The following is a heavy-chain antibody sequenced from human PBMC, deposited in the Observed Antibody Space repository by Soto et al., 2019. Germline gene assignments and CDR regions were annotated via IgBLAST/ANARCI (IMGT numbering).Heavy chain of an antibody. V-gene: IGHV1-46*03. CDR1: GYTFTGYY. D-gene: IGHD3-16*01. J-gene: IGHJ3*02. Sequence: ASVKVSCKASGYTFTGYYILWVRQAPGQGLEWMGIINPRGGSASYTQKFQGRITMTRDTSTSTVHMELSSLRSEDTAAYFCTRVTIAGARNGFDIWGQGTMVTVSS. CDR2: INPRGGSA. CDR3: TRVTIAGARNGFDI.